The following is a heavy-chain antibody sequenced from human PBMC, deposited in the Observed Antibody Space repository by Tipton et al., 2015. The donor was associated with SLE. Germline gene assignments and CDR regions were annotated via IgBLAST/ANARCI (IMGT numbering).Heavy chain of an antibody. J-gene: IGHJ4*02. Sequence: QSGPEVKKPGESLKISCKGSGYSFTSYWIGWVRQMPGKGLEWMGIIYPGDSDTRYSPSFQGQVTISADKSIGTAYLQRISLKASDTAMYYCARRYAATAPFDYWGQGTLVTVSS. V-gene: IGHV5-51*01. CDR3: ARRYAATAPFDY. CDR2: IYPGDSDT. CDR1: GYSFTSYW. D-gene: IGHD6-25*01.